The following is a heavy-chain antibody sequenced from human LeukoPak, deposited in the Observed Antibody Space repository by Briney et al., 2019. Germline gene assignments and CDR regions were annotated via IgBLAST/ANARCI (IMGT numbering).Heavy chain of an antibody. CDR3: ARDPYTGSMFDY. V-gene: IGHV3-21*01. J-gene: IGHJ4*01. Sequence: GGSLRLSCAASGFTFSSYGMHWVRQAPGKGLEWVAFIGHVAGDIFYADSVKGRFTISRDDANDSVYLHMNSLRVDDTAVYFCARDPYTGSMFDYWGHGTLVTVSS. CDR1: GFTFSSYG. CDR2: IGHVAGDI. D-gene: IGHD1-1*01.